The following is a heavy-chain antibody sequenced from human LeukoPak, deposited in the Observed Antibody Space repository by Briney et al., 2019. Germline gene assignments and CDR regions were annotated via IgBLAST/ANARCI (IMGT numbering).Heavy chain of an antibody. CDR2: IYTSGST. CDR3: ARSPRTYYYDSSGYPFDY. D-gene: IGHD3-22*01. J-gene: IGHJ4*02. Sequence: SETLSLTCTVSGGSISSYYWSWLRQPAGKGLEWIGRIYTSGSTNYNPSLKSRVTMSVDTSKNQFSLKLSSVTAADTAVYYCARSPRTYYYDSSGYPFDYWGQGTLVTVSS. CDR1: GGSISSYY. V-gene: IGHV4-4*07.